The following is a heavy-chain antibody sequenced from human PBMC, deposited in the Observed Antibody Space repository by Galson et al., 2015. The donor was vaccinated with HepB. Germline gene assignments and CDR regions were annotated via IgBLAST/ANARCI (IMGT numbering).Heavy chain of an antibody. V-gene: IGHV3-23*01. J-gene: IGHJ4*02. CDR3: VKLGLSVYAIDFDY. CDR2: ISGSGGST. D-gene: IGHD2-8*01. Sequence: SLRLSCAASGFTVSSNYMSWVRQAPGKGLEWVSVISGSGGSTYYADSVKGRFTVSRDNSKNTLYLQMNSLRAEDTAVYYCVKLGLSVYAIDFDYWGQGTLVTVSS. CDR1: GFTVSSNY.